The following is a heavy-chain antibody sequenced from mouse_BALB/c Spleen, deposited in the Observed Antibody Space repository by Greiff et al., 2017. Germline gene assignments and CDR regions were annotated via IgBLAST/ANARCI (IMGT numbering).Heavy chain of an antibody. CDR1: GFTFSSYT. J-gene: IGHJ2*01. V-gene: IGHV5-6-4*01. D-gene: IGHD3-3*01. Sequence: EVQLQESGGGLVKPGGSLKLSCAASGFTFSSYTMSWVRQTPEKRLEWVATISSGGSYTYYPDSVKGRFTISRDNAKNTLYLQMSSLKYEDTAMYYCTREGPHFDYWGQGTTLTVSS. CDR3: TREGPHFDY. CDR2: ISSGGSYT.